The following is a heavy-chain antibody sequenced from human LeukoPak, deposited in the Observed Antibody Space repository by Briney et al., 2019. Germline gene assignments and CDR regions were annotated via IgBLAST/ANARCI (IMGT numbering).Heavy chain of an antibody. V-gene: IGHV4-39*07. J-gene: IGHJ4*02. CDR1: GGSISSSSYY. CDR2: IYYSGST. CDR3: ARAGGSGDSSGYYYVGFDY. D-gene: IGHD3-22*01. Sequence: SETLSLTCTVSGGSISSSSYYWGWIRQPPGKGLEWIGSIYYSGSTYYNPSLKSRVTISVDTSKNQFSLKLSSVTAADTAVYYCARAGGSGDSSGYYYVGFDYWGQGTLVTVSS.